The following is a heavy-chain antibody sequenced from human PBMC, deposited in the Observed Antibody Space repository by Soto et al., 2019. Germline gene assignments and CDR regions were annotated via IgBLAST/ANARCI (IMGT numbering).Heavy chain of an antibody. CDR3: EGDFYSQAGY. V-gene: IGHV1-69*01. CDR1: GGTFSSYA. CDR2: IIHIFGTA. J-gene: IGHJ4*02. Sequence: QVQLVQSGAEVKKPGSSVKVSCKASGGTFSSYAISWVRQAPGQGLEWMGGIIHIFGTANYAQKFQGRVTITADESTSTAYMEMSSMRSEDTAVYYCEGDFYSQAGYWGQGTLVTVCS. D-gene: IGHD2-15*01.